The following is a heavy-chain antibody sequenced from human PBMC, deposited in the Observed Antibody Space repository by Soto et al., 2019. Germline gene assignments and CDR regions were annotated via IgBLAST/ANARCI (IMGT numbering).Heavy chain of an antibody. CDR1: GYTFTSYY. D-gene: IGHD2-2*01. J-gene: IGHJ5*02. CDR3: VHGGYCSSTSCYHNWFDP. Sequence: ASVTVSCQASGYTFTSYYMHWVRQAPGQGLEWMGIINPSGGSTSYAQKFQGRVTMTTDTSTSTAYMELRSLRSDDTAVYYCVHGGYCSSTSCYHNWFDPWGQGTLVTVSS. V-gene: IGHV1-46*01. CDR2: INPSGGST.